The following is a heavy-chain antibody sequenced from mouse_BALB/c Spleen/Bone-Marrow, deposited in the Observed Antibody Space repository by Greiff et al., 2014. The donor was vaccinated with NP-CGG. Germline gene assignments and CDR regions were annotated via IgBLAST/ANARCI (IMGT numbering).Heavy chain of an antibody. CDR3: ARHRDAMDY. D-gene: IGHD3-3*01. V-gene: IGHV5-6*01. CDR2: ISSGGSYT. Sequence: VQLKDSGGDLVKPGGSLKLSCAASGFTFSSYGMSWVRQTPDKRLEWVATISSGGSYTYYPDSVKGRSTISRDNAKNTLYLQMSSLKSEDTAMYYCARHRDAMDYWGQGTSVTVSS. J-gene: IGHJ4*01. CDR1: GFTFSSYG.